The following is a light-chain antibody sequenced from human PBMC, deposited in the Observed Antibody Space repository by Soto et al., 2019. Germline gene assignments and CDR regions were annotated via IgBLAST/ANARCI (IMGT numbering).Light chain of an antibody. Sequence: DIQMTQSPSSLSASVGDRVTITCRASQTIATYLNWYQQKPGKAPKLLIYAASSLQSGVPSRFSGSGSGTEFTLTINSLQPEDFATYYCQESYTTPVAFGQGTRLEIK. V-gene: IGKV1-39*01. CDR3: QESYTTPVA. CDR2: AAS. CDR1: QTIATY. J-gene: IGKJ2*01.